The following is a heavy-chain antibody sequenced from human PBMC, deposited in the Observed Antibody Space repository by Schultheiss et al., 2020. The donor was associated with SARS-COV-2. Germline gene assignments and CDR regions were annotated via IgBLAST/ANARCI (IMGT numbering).Heavy chain of an antibody. CDR2: ISSSGSTI. D-gene: IGHD3-10*01. J-gene: IGHJ6*02. V-gene: IGHV3-48*03. CDR1: GFTFSSYE. CDR3: ARAAYGLGSSIYYGLDV. Sequence: GGSLRLSCAASGFTFSSYEMNWVRQAPGKGLEWVSYISSSGSTIYYADSVKGRFTISRDNSKNTLYLQMNSLRAEDSAVYYCARAAYGLGSSIYYGLDVWAKGPRSPSP.